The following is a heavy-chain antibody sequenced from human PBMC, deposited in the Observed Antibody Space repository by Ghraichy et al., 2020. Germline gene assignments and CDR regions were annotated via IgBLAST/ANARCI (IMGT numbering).Heavy chain of an antibody. J-gene: IGHJ4*02. CDR1: GFTFSSYA. CDR2: ISGSGGST. Sequence: GGSLRLSCAASGFTFSSYAMSWVRQAPGKGLEWVSAISGSGGSTYYADSVKGRCTISRDNSKNTLYLQMNSLRAEDTAVYYCAKDRGMIVVALLDYWGQGTLVTVSS. CDR3: AKDRGMIVVALLDY. D-gene: IGHD3-22*01. V-gene: IGHV3-23*01.